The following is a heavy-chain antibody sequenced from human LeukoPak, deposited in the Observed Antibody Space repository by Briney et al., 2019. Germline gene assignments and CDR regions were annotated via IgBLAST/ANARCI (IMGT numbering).Heavy chain of an antibody. CDR1: GGTFSSYA. Sequence: GASVKVSCKASGGTFSSYAISWVRQAPGQGLEWMGGIIPIFGTANYAQKFQGRVTITTDESTSTAYMELSSLRSEDTAVYYCARGSRGIAAAFDYWGQGTLVTVSS. D-gene: IGHD6-13*01. J-gene: IGHJ4*02. CDR3: ARGSRGIAAAFDY. CDR2: IIPIFGTA. V-gene: IGHV1-69*05.